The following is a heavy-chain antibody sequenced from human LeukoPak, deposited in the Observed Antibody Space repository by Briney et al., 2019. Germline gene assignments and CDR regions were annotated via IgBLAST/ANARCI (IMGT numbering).Heavy chain of an antibody. V-gene: IGHV4-38-2*02. CDR2: IYHSGST. CDR3: ARHGYGDPGPLFDY. CDR1: GYSISSGYY. D-gene: IGHD4-17*01. Sequence: SETLSLTCTVSGYSISSGYYWGWIRQPPGKGLEWIGSIYHSGSTNYNPFLKSRVTISVDTSKNQFSLKLSSVTAADTAVYYCARHGYGDPGPLFDYWGQGTLVTVSS. J-gene: IGHJ4*02.